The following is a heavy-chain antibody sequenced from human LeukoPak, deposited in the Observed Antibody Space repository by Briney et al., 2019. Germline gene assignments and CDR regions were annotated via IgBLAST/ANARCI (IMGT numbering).Heavy chain of an antibody. CDR3: AKDQFGRWLALFDY. J-gene: IGHJ4*02. CDR1: GFTVSSNY. Sequence: GGSLRLSCAASGFTVSSNYMSWVRQAPGKGLEWVSAISGSGGSTYYADSVKGRFTISRDNSKNTLYLQMNSLRAEDTAVYYCAKDQFGRWLALFDYWGQGTLVTVSS. CDR2: ISGSGGST. D-gene: IGHD6-19*01. V-gene: IGHV3-23*01.